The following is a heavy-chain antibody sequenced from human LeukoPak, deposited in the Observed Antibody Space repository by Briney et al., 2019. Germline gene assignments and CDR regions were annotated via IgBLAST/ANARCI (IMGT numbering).Heavy chain of an antibody. Sequence: GGSLRLSCADSASPISRSSMHYVRQDQGKGLEFVSAISRSGGNTYYADSVKGRFTISRDNAKNSLYLQMNSLRAEDTAVYYCARDPRVGATYPLVPPDYWGQGTLVTVSS. CDR3: ARDPRVGATYPLVPPDY. CDR1: ASPISRSS. V-gene: IGHV3-64*02. CDR2: ISRSGGNT. J-gene: IGHJ4*02. D-gene: IGHD1-26*01.